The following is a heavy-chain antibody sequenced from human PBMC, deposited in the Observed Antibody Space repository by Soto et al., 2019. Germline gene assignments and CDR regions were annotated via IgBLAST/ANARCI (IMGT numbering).Heavy chain of an antibody. CDR3: ARPRILRYCSGGSCYSAAELFDY. D-gene: IGHD2-15*01. J-gene: IGHJ4*02. CDR2: MNPNSGNT. Sequence: ASVKVSCKASGYTFTSYDINWVRQATGQGLEWMGWMNPNSGNTGYAQKFQGRVTMTRNTSISTAYMELSSLRSEDTAVYYCARPRILRYCSGGSCYSAAELFDYWGQGTLVTVSS. V-gene: IGHV1-8*01. CDR1: GYTFTSYD.